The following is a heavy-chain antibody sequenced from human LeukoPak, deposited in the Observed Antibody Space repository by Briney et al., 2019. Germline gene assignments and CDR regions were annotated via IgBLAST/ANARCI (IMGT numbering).Heavy chain of an antibody. Sequence: SSETLSLTCTVSGGSISSGGYYWSWLRQPPGKGLEWIGYIYYSGSTYYNPSLKSRLTISVHTSKNQFSLKLSVVTAAGTAVYYCARDMTTVTYAFDIWGQGTMVTVSS. D-gene: IGHD4-11*01. CDR2: IYYSGST. V-gene: IGHV4-31*03. CDR3: ARDMTTVTYAFDI. CDR1: GGSISSGGYY. J-gene: IGHJ3*02.